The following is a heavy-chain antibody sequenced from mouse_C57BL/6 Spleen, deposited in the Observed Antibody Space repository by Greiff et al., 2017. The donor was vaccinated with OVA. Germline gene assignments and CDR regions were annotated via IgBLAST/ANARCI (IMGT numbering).Heavy chain of an antibody. CDR1: GFTFSSYG. D-gene: IGHD2-3*01. Sequence: EVQVVESGGDLVKPGGSLKLSCAASGFTFSSYGMSWVRQTPDKRLEWVATISSGGSYTYYPDSVKGRFTISRDNAKNTLYLQMSSLKSEDTAMYYCARMSDGYYALDYWGQGTTLTVSS. CDR2: ISSGGSYT. J-gene: IGHJ2*01. V-gene: IGHV5-6*01. CDR3: ARMSDGYYALDY.